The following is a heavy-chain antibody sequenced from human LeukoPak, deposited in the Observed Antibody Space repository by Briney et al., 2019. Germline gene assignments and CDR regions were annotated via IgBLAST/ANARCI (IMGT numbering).Heavy chain of an antibody. CDR1: GFTFSSYS. D-gene: IGHD1-26*01. V-gene: IGHV3-21*01. CDR3: ARVSRVGATTFKEDPVDY. J-gene: IGHJ4*02. CDR2: ISSSSSYI. Sequence: PGGSLRLSCAASGFTFSSYSMNWVRQAPGKGLEWVSSISSSSSYIYYADSVKGRFTISRDNAKNSLYLQMNSLRAEDTAVYYCARVSRVGATTFKEDPVDYWGQGTLVTVSS.